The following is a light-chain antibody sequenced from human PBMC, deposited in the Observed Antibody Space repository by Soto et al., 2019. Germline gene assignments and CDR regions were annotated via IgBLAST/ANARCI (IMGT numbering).Light chain of an antibody. CDR3: QHYGTSPPIT. CDR2: ATF. J-gene: IGKJ5*01. Sequence: EIVLTHSPGTLSLSPGERATLSCRASRSVNSVYLAWYQQRPGQAPRLLIFATFSRANGIPDRFSGSGSGTDFTLTISRVEPEDLAVYYCQHYGTSPPITFGQGTRLEIK. V-gene: IGKV3-20*01. CDR1: RSVNSVY.